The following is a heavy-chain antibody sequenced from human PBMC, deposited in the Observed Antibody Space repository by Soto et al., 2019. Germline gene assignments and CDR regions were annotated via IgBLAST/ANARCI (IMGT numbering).Heavy chain of an antibody. CDR2: ISAYNGNT. V-gene: IGHV1-18*01. CDR1: GYTFTSYG. D-gene: IGHD6-6*01. CDR3: ARDGRYSSSEPNDY. Sequence: ASVKVSCKASGYTFTSYGISWVRQAPGQGLEWMGWISAYNGNTNYVQKLQGRVTMTTDTSTSTAYMELRSLRSDDTAVYYCARDGRYSSSEPNDYWGQGTLVTVSS. J-gene: IGHJ4*02.